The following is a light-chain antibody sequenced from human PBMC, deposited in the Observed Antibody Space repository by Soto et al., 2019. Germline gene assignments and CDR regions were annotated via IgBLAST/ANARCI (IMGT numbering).Light chain of an antibody. CDR3: QQRSNWPLT. J-gene: IGKJ4*01. Sequence: ESVLISSPATPSLSQGEGATLSCRASQSINSYLAWYQQKPGQAPRLLIYDASNRATGVPARFSGFGSGADFTLTIASLEPEDSAIYYCQQRSNWPLTFGGGTKVDIK. CDR2: DAS. CDR1: QSINSY. V-gene: IGKV3-11*01.